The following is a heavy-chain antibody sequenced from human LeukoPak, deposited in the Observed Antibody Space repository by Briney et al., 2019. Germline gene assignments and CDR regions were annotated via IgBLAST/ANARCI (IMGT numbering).Heavy chain of an antibody. V-gene: IGHV3-48*03. Sequence: PGGSLRLSCAASGFTFSSYEMNWVRQAPGKGLEWVSYISSSGSTIYYADSVKGRFTISRDNSKNTLYLQMNSLTAEDTAMYYCAREGDGAGYYPYLGQGTLVTVSS. CDR2: ISSSGSTI. CDR3: AREGDGAGYYPY. J-gene: IGHJ4*02. D-gene: IGHD1-26*01. CDR1: GFTFSSYE.